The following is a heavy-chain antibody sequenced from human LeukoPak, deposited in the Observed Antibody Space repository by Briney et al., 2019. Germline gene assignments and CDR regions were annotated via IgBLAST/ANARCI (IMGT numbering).Heavy chain of an antibody. CDR1: GGSISSYY. V-gene: IGHV4-59*01. CDR3: ARVGYYYGSGGYYFDY. Sequence: PSETLSLTCTVSGGSISSYYWNWIRQPPGKGLEGIGYIYYSGSTNYNPSLKSRVTISVDTSKNQFSLKLSSVTAADTAVYYCARVGYYYGSGGYYFDYWGQGTLVTVSS. D-gene: IGHD3-10*01. J-gene: IGHJ4*02. CDR2: IYYSGST.